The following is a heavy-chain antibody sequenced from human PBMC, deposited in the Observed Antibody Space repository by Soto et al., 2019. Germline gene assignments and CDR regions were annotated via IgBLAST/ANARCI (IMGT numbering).Heavy chain of an antibody. Sequence: ASVKDSCKASGYTFTGSYMHWVRQAPGQGLEWMGWINPNSGGTNYAQKFQGWVTMTSDTSISTAYMELSRLRSDDTAVYYCARDLGLLAAAGYYYGMDVWGQGTTVTVSS. D-gene: IGHD6-13*01. CDR1: GYTFTGSY. V-gene: IGHV1-2*04. J-gene: IGHJ6*02. CDR2: INPNSGGT. CDR3: ARDLGLLAAAGYYYGMDV.